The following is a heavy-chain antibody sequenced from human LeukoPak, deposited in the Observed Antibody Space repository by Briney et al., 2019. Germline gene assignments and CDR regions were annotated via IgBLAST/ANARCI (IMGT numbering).Heavy chain of an antibody. V-gene: IGHV4-61*02. D-gene: IGHD1-26*01. J-gene: IGHJ6*04. CDR1: GGSISSGGYY. CDR2: IYTSGST. Sequence: SETLSLTCTVSGGSISSGGYYWSWIRQPAGKGLEWIGRIYTSGSTNYNPSLKSRVTISVDTSKNQSSLKLSSVTAADTAVYYCARVGRSGGDVWGKGTTVTVSS. CDR3: ARVGRSGGDV.